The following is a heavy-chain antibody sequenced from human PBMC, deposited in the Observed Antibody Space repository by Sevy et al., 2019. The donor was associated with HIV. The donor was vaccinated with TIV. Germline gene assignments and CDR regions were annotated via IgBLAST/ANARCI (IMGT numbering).Heavy chain of an antibody. CDR1: GFTFSNYA. J-gene: IGHJ4*02. CDR3: AREGCSKPHDY. V-gene: IGHV3-23*01. CDR2: FSFGCGKI. Sequence: GGSLRLSCAASGFTFSNYAMSWVRQAPGKGLEWVSTFSFGCGKINYADPVKGRFTISRVNSKNTLNLQMTSLRAEDTALYYCAREGCSKPHDYWGQGTLVTVSS. D-gene: IGHD2-2*01.